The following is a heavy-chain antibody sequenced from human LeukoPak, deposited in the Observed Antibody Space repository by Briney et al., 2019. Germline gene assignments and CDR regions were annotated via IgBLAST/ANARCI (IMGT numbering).Heavy chain of an antibody. CDR1: GFTFSNYW. D-gene: IGHD6-13*01. Sequence: PGGSLRLSCAASGFTFSNYWMSWVRQAPGKGLEWVANINQDESVKYYVDSLKGRFTVSRDNAKNSLYLQMNSLRAGDTAMYYCARIGYSSSSTDYWGQGTLVTVSS. CDR3: ARIGYSSSSTDY. J-gene: IGHJ4*02. V-gene: IGHV3-7*01. CDR2: INQDESVK.